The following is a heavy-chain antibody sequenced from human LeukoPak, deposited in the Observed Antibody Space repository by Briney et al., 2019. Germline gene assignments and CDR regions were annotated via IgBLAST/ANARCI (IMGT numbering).Heavy chain of an antibody. V-gene: IGHV3-21*01. D-gene: IGHD3-22*01. CDR1: GFTFSRYT. CDR2: FSSGSSNI. J-gene: IGHJ4*02. Sequence: GSLGLSWAASGFTFSRYTMKWVRQAPGKGVELVSSFSSGSSNIHYADSVKGRFTISRDNAKNSLYLHMNSLRAEDTAVYYCARDYYYDSRSRVVRPDYWGQGTLVTVSS. CDR3: ARDYYYDSRSRVVRPDY.